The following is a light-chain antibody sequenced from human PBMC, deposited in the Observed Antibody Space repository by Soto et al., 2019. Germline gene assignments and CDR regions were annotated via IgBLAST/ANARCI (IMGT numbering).Light chain of an antibody. V-gene: IGKV1-39*01. CDR2: SAS. CDR1: QSISSY. Sequence: DIQMTQSPSSLSASVGDRVTITCRASQSISSYLSWYQQKPGNAPKLLIYSASSLQSGVPSRFSGSGSGTDFTLTISSLQPEDFATYYCQQCYSTPLTFGGGTKVEI. J-gene: IGKJ4*01. CDR3: QQCYSTPLT.